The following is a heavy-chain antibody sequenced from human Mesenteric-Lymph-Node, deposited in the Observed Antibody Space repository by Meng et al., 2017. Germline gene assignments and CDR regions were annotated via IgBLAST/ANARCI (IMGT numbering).Heavy chain of an antibody. CDR1: GGSFSGYY. V-gene: IGHV4-34*01. CDR2: INYSGST. D-gene: IGHD3-3*01. J-gene: IGHJ5*02. CDR3: AYHFGAANNWFDP. Sequence: QVHLQQWAAVVLWPPKSLSLTCAVYGGSFSGYYWSWIRKPPGKGLEWIGEINYSGSTNYNPSLKSRVTISVDTSKNQFSLKLSSVTAADTAVYYCAYHFGAANNWFDPWGQGTLVTVSS.